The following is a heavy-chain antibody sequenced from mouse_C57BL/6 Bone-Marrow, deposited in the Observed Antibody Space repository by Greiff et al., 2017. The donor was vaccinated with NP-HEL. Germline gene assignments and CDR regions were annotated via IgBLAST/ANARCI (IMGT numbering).Heavy chain of an antibody. V-gene: IGHV1-64*01. CDR3: ETRPRGVATDY. J-gene: IGHJ2*01. Sequence: QVQLQQPGAELVKPGASVKLSCKASGYTFTSYWMHWVKQRPGQGLEWIGMIHPNSGSTNYNEKFKSKATLTVDKSSSTAYMQLSSLTSEDSAVYYCETRPRGVATDYWGQGTTLTVSS. CDR2: IHPNSGST. D-gene: IGHD1-1*02. CDR1: GYTFTSYW.